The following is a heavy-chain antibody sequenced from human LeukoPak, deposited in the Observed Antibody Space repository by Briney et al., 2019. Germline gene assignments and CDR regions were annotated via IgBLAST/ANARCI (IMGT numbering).Heavy chain of an antibody. D-gene: IGHD3-9*01. J-gene: IGHJ3*02. Sequence: PGGSLRLSCAASGFTFSSYGMHWVRQATGKGLEWVAVIWYDGSNKYYADSVKGRFTISRDNSKNTLYLQMNSLRAEDTAVYYCARDQTHDILTGYDAFDIWGQGTMVTVSS. CDR2: IWYDGSNK. CDR1: GFTFSSYG. CDR3: ARDQTHDILTGYDAFDI. V-gene: IGHV3-33*01.